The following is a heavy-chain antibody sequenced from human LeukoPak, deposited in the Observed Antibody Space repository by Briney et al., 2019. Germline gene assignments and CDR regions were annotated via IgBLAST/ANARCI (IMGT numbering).Heavy chain of an antibody. CDR3: TRATIVALGTGPFDI. D-gene: IGHD6-13*01. Sequence: PGGSLRLSCAASGFTFSSYAMNWVRLAPGRGLEWVSSIIGTSEMHYADSVRGRFTVSRDNDKNSLFLQLYSLSVEDTAVYYCTRATIVALGTGPFDIWGQGTVVTVSS. V-gene: IGHV3-21*06. J-gene: IGHJ3*02. CDR2: IIGTSEM. CDR1: GFTFSSYA.